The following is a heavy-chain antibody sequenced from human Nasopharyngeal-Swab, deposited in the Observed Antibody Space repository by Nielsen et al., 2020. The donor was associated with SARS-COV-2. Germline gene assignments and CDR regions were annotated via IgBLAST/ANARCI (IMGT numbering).Heavy chain of an antibody. CDR1: GASITDNNYY. D-gene: IGHD3-22*01. J-gene: IGHJ4*02. V-gene: IGHV4-39*01. CDR3: ARHSRVTTVVVVTLFDY. CDR2: ITYRGPT. Sequence: SETQSLTCTVSGASITDNNYYWAWIRQPPGKGLEWIGSITYRGPTFYNPSLKSRVSISVDASQNQFSLNLWSVTAADTAVFYCARHSRVTTVVVVTLFDYWGRGSLVTVSS.